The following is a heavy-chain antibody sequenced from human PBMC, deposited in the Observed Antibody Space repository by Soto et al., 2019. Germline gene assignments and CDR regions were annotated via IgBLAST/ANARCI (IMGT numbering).Heavy chain of an antibody. V-gene: IGHV3-23*01. CDR2: ISGSGGST. Sequence: EVQLLESGGGFVQPGGSLRLSCAASGFTFSSDAMIWVRQAPRKGLEWVSAISGSGGSTCYADSVKGRFTIPRDNPKNTLYLQMNSLRSEDTAVYYCAKGPNPNYGMDVWGQGTTVTVSS. CDR1: GFTFSSDA. J-gene: IGHJ6*02. CDR3: AKGPNPNYGMDV.